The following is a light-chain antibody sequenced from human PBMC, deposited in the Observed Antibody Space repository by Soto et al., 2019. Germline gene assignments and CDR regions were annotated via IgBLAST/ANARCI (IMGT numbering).Light chain of an antibody. V-gene: IGLV3-1*01. CDR1: ELGNRY. Sequence: SYELTQPPSVSVYPGQTASITCSGDELGNRYTSWYLHKPGESPVVVIYQDKKRPSGIPERFSGSNSENTATLTISEAQAMDEADYYCQAWDSGTVVFGGGTQLTVL. CDR2: QDK. CDR3: QAWDSGTVV. J-gene: IGLJ2*01.